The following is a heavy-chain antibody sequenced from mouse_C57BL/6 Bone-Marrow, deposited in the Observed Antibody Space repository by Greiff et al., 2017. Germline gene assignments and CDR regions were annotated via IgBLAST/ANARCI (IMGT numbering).Heavy chain of an antibody. CDR2: IDPENGDT. CDR3: TTWAYYYGSSDVYFDY. CDR1: GFNIKDDY. D-gene: IGHD1-1*01. V-gene: IGHV14-4*01. Sequence: EVKVVESGAELVRPGASVKLSCTASGFNIKDDYMHWVKQRPEQGLEWIGWIDPENGDTEYASKFQGKATITADTSSNTAYLQLSSLTSEDTAVYYCTTWAYYYGSSDVYFDYWGQGTTLTVSS. J-gene: IGHJ2*01.